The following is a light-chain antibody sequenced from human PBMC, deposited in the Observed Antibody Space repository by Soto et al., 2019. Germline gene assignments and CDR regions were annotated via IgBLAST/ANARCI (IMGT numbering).Light chain of an antibody. CDR2: SAS. J-gene: IGKJ3*01. V-gene: IGKV1-27*01. CDR3: QEHYSGPPVA. Sequence: DIQMTQSPSSLSASVGDRVTITCRASQDIDHSLAWYQQKPGKVPNLLIYSASTLQSGVLSRFSGSGSGTDFTLTITSLQPEDVATYYCQEHYSGPPVAFGPGTKVDV. CDR1: QDIDHS.